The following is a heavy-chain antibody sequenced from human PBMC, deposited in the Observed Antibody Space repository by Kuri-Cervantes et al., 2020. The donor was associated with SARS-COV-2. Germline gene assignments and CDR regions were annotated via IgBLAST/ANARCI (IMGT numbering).Heavy chain of an antibody. V-gene: IGHV3-11*04. CDR3: ARDLRLEKSLDY. D-gene: IGHD6-19*01. CDR1: GFTFSDYY. J-gene: IGHJ4*02. CDR2: ISSSGSTI. Sequence: LSLTCAASGFTFSDYYMSWIRQAPGKGLEWVSYISSSGSTIYYADSVKGRFTISRDNAKNSLYLQMSSLRAEDTAVYYCARDLRLEKSLDYWGQGTLVTVSS.